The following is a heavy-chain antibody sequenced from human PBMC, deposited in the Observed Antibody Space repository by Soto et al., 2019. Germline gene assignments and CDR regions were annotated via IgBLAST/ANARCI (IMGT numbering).Heavy chain of an antibody. CDR1: GYRFTSYG. J-gene: IGHJ6*02. CDR2: ISAYDDNT. D-gene: IGHD3-22*01. V-gene: IGHV1-18*01. CDR3: ARGGYYDSSGSRNYHYYGMNV. Sequence: ASVTVSCQTSGYRFTSYGISWVRQAPGQGLEWLGWISAYDDNTKYAQTLQGRVSMSTDTSTNTAYMELRSLRSDDTAMYYCARGGYYDSSGSRNYHYYGMNVWGQGTMVTAP.